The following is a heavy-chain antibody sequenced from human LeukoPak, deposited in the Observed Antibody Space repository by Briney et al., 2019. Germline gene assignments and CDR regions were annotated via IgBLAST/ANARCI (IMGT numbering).Heavy chain of an antibody. V-gene: IGHV3-23*01. CDR3: AKEIGEYSSSSLDY. J-gene: IGHJ4*02. CDR2: ISGSGGST. D-gene: IGHD6-6*01. Sequence: GGSLRLSCAASGFTSRSYAMSWVRQAPGKGLEWVSTISGSGGSTYYADSVKGRFTISRDNSKNTLFLQMNSLRAEDTAVYYCAKEIGEYSSSSLDYWGQGTLVTVSS. CDR1: GFTSRSYA.